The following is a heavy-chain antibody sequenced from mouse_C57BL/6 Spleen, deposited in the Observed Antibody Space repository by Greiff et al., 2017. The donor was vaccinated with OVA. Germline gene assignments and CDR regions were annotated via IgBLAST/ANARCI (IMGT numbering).Heavy chain of an antibody. CDR3: ARSNPYYAMDY. J-gene: IGHJ4*01. Sequence: VQLQQSGPELVKPGASVKISCKASGYTFTDYYMNWVKQSPGKSLEWIGDINPNNGGTSYNQKFKGKATLTVDKSSSTAYMELRSLTSEDAAVYYCARSNPYYAMDYWGQGTSVTVSS. CDR2: INPNNGGT. D-gene: IGHD2-5*01. CDR1: GYTFTDYY. V-gene: IGHV1-26*01.